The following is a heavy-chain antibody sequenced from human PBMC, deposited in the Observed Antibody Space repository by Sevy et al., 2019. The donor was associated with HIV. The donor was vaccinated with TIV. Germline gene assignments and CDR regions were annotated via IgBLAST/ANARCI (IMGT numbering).Heavy chain of an antibody. Sequence: GGSLRLSCAASGFTFSSYAMHWVRQAPGKGLEWVAVISYDGSNKYYADSVKGRFTISRDNSKNTLYLQMNSLRAEDTAVYYCASPYGPGGSYGMDVWGQGTTVTVSS. CDR2: ISYDGSNK. D-gene: IGHD3-10*01. V-gene: IGHV3-30-3*01. CDR3: ASPYGPGGSYGMDV. CDR1: GFTFSSYA. J-gene: IGHJ6*02.